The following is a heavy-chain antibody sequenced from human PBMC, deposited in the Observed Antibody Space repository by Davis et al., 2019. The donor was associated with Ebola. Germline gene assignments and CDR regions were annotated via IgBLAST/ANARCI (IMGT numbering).Heavy chain of an antibody. CDR2: IKSDGSTT. V-gene: IGHV3-74*01. D-gene: IGHD3-10*01. CDR1: GFTFSSHW. CDR3: AKGLEGSGSYNY. Sequence: GESLKISCAASGFTFSSHWMHWVRQGPGKGLVWVSRIKSDGSTTTYADSVKGRFTISRDNSKNTLYLQMNSLRAEDTAVYYCAKGLEGSGSYNYWGQGTLVTVSS. J-gene: IGHJ4*02.